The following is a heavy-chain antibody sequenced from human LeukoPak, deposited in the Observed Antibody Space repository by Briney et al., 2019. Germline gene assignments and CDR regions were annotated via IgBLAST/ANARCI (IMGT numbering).Heavy chain of an antibody. D-gene: IGHD1-7*01. Sequence: GGSLRLSCAASGFTFSSYSMNWVRQAPGKGLEWVSSISSSSSYIYYADSVKGRFTISRDNAKNSLYLQLNCLKAEDTALYYCARTHNWNYISYYYYMDVWGKGTTVTVSS. CDR2: ISSSSSYI. V-gene: IGHV3-21*01. CDR3: ARTHNWNYISYYYYMDV. CDR1: GFTFSSYS. J-gene: IGHJ6*03.